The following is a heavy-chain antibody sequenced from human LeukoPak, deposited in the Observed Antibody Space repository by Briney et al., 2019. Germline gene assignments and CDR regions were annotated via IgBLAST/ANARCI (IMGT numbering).Heavy chain of an antibody. CDR1: GFTFGTHA. CDR3: AKLAGIRGWFVYYFDY. J-gene: IGHJ4*02. V-gene: IGHV3-23*01. Sequence: GGSLRLSCAASGFTFGTHAMTWVRQAPGKGLEWVSGMGGRGDTSYYADSVKGRFTISRDNSKNTLFLQMNSLRAEDTAVYYCAKLAGIRGWFVYYFDYWGQGTLVTVS. CDR2: MGGRGDTS. D-gene: IGHD6-19*01.